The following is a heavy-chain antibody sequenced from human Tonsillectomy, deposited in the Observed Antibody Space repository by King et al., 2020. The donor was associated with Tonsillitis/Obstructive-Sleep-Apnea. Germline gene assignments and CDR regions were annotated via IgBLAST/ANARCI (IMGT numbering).Heavy chain of an antibody. V-gene: IGHV3-21*01. CDR3: ARESTWERYYDV. CDR2: ISSSGTYI. Sequence: VQLVESGGGLVKPAGSLRLSCAASGFAFSSYTMNWVRQAPGKGLEWVSSISSSGTYIYYADSVKGRFTISRDNAKNSLSLQMNSLRAEDTSVYFCARESTWERYYDVWGQGTTVTVSS. D-gene: IGHD1-26*01. J-gene: IGHJ6*02. CDR1: GFAFSSYT.